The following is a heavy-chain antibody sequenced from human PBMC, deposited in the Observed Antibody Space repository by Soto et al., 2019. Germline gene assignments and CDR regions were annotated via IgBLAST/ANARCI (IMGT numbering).Heavy chain of an antibody. D-gene: IGHD7-27*01. Sequence: PSELMSLTCTVAGGSISSGGYYWSWIRQHPGKGLEWIGYIYYNGDTYYNPSLKSRVSISIDTSKNQFSLRLTSVTAADTAVYYCARSHRDNWGSPDYFDYWGQGTLVTVSS. CDR2: IYYNGDT. CDR1: GGSISSGGYY. J-gene: IGHJ4*02. CDR3: ARSHRDNWGSPDYFDY. V-gene: IGHV4-31*03.